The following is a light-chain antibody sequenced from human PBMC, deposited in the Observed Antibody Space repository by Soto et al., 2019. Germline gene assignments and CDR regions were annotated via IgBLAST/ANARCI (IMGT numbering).Light chain of an antibody. J-gene: IGKJ3*01. CDR3: QQRSNCS. CDR1: QSVSSY. V-gene: IGKV3-11*01. Sequence: EIVLTQSPATLSLSPGERATLSCRASQSVSSYLAWYQQKPGQAPRLLIYDASNRATGIPARFSGSGSGTDFTLTISSLEPEDFAVYYCQQRSNCSFGPGTKVEIK. CDR2: DAS.